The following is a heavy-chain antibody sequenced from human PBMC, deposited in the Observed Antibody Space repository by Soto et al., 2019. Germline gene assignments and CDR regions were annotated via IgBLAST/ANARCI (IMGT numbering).Heavy chain of an antibody. Sequence: EVQLLESGGGLVQPGGSMRISCAASGFTFSSNALYWVRQARGKGLEWVAAITGSGANTYYADSVKGRFTISRDNFKNTVYLEMNSLRADDTAVYYCAKGPVRFDYWGQGTLVTVSS. J-gene: IGHJ4*02. CDR2: ITGSGANT. CDR3: AKGPVRFDY. D-gene: IGHD1-1*01. V-gene: IGHV3-23*01. CDR1: GFTFSSNA.